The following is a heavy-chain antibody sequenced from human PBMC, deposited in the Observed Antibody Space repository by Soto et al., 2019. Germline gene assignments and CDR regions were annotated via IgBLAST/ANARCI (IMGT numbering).Heavy chain of an antibody. J-gene: IGHJ2*01. Sequence: DVQLLESGGGLVQPGGSRRFSCPAPGSTFRSNPMSWVPQAPGKGLEWVSGIGGGGISTHYADSVKGRFTVSRDNSKNTLYLQMNSLRAEDTAVYNCAKEPVGPDWYFDLWGRGTLVTVSS. V-gene: IGHV3-23*01. CDR2: IGGGGIST. CDR3: AKEPVGPDWYFDL. CDR1: GSTFRSNP.